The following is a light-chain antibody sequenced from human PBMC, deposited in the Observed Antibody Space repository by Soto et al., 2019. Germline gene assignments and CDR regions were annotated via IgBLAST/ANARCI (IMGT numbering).Light chain of an antibody. V-gene: IGKV3-15*01. Sequence: DIVMTQSPVTLSVSPGERATLSCRASQSVSSYVAWYQQKPGQAPRLLIYGASTRAIGIPARFSGSGSGTEFTLTISSLQSEDFAVYYCQQYNNWPRTFGQGTKVDIK. CDR3: QQYNNWPRT. CDR1: QSVSSY. J-gene: IGKJ1*01. CDR2: GAS.